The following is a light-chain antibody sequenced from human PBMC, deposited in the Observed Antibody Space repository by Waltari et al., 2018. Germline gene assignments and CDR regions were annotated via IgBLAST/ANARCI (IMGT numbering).Light chain of an antibody. V-gene: IGKV3-20*01. Sequence: EIVLTQSPGTLSLSPGERATLSCRASQSVSSSYLAWYQHKPGQAPRLLIVGASNRATGIPDRFSGSGSGKDFTLTISRLEPEDIAVYYCQQYGSSPPLTFGGGTKVEIK. CDR1: QSVSSSY. CDR2: GAS. CDR3: QQYGSSPPLT. J-gene: IGKJ4*01.